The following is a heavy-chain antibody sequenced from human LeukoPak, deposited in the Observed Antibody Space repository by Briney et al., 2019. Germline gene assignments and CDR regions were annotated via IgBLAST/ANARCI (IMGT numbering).Heavy chain of an antibody. CDR1: GFTFSSYG. Sequence: GVSLRLSCAASGFTFSSYGMHWVRQAPGKGLEWVAVISYDGSNKYYADSVKGRFTISRDNSKNTLYLQMNSLRAEDTAVYYCAKVSVWAPRDSSGYPPDYWGQGTLVTVSS. CDR2: ISYDGSNK. J-gene: IGHJ4*02. D-gene: IGHD3-22*01. V-gene: IGHV3-30*18. CDR3: AKVSVWAPRDSSGYPPDY.